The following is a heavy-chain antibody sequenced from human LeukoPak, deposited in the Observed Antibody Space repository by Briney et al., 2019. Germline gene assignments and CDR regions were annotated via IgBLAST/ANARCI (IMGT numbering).Heavy chain of an antibody. CDR2: IYYSGST. J-gene: IGHJ4*02. CDR1: GGSISSSSYY. D-gene: IGHD6-19*01. Sequence: PSETLSLTCTVSGGSISSSSYYWSWIRQPPGKGLEWIGYIYYSGSTNYNPSLKSRVTISVDTSKNQFSLKLTSVTAADTAVYYCTRTWHSSAWKEFYFDYWGQGTLVTVSS. CDR3: TRTWHSSAWKEFYFDY. V-gene: IGHV4-61*01.